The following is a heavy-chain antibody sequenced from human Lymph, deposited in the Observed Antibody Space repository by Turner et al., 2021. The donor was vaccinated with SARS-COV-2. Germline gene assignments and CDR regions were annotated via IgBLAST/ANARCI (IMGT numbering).Heavy chain of an antibody. CDR3: ARDSPYCSSTSCYDP. Sequence: QVHLFQSGAEVKKPGSSVKVSCKASGCTFSSYAITWVRQAPGQGLEGMGGIIHILAIANYAQKFKGRVTNTAEKSTSTDYMEMSSLRTEDTDVYYCARDSPYCSSTSCYDPWGQGTLVTVSS. CDR2: IIHILAIA. V-gene: IGHV1-69*10. CDR1: GCTFSSYA. J-gene: IGHJ5*02. D-gene: IGHD2-2*01.